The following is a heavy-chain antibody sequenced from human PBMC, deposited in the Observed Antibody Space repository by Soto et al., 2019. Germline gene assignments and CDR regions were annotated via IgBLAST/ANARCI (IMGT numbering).Heavy chain of an antibody. J-gene: IGHJ5*02. CDR2: IYYSGST. CDR3: ATQEVGGTYVYTFDP. CDR1: GGSITSSSHY. V-gene: IGHV4-39*01. Sequence: QLHLRESGPGLVKPSETLSLTCTVSGGSITSSSHYWGWIRQPPGKGLEWIGSIYYSGSTYYNPSLKSRVTISVDTSKNQSPLKLGSVTAADTAVYYCATQEVGGTYVYTFDPWGQGTLVTVSS. D-gene: IGHD1-26*01.